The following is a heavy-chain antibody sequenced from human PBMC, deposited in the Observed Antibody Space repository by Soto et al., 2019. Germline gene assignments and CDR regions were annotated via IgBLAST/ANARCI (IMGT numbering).Heavy chain of an antibody. D-gene: IGHD5-12*01. V-gene: IGHV3-23*01. J-gene: IGHJ4*02. Sequence: EVQLLESGGGLVQPGGSLRLSCTASGITFNNYALSWVRQTPGKGLEWVSGISANGANTFYADSVKGRFTVSRDNSKNTPSLQMNSLRADDTAVYYCAKEHGGGTSTITSYFDYWGRGTLVTVSS. CDR1: GITFNNYA. CDR3: AKEHGGGTSTITSYFDY. CDR2: ISANGANT.